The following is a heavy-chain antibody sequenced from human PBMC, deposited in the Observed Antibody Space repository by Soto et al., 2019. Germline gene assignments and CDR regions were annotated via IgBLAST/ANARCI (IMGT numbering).Heavy chain of an antibody. CDR3: ARKNDYGDFDY. J-gene: IGHJ4*01. D-gene: IGHD4-17*01. CDR1: GYTFTSDG. CDR2: SSAYSGNT. Sequence: QGRLGQSGASVKKPGASVQVSCKAYGYTFTSDGISWVRQAPGQGREWMGWSSAYSGNTNYAQKLQGRVTMTTDTSTSTADMALRSLKSDDTAVDYCARKNDYGDFDYWGHGTLVTVSS. V-gene: IGHV1-18*01.